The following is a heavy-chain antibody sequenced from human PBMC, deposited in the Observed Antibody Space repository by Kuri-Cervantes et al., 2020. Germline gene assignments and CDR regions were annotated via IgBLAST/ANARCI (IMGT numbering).Heavy chain of an antibody. CDR2: ISYDGSNK. CDR1: GFTFSSYG. J-gene: IGHJ4*02. CDR3: AKDPYGGCSSTSCYSSHFDY. Sequence: GESLKISCAASGFTFSSYGMHWVRQAPGKGLEWVAVISYDGSNKYYADSVKGRFTISRDNSKNTLYLQMNSLGAEDTAVYYCAKDPYGGCSSTSCYSSHFDYWGQGTLVTVSS. D-gene: IGHD2-2*01. V-gene: IGHV3-30*18.